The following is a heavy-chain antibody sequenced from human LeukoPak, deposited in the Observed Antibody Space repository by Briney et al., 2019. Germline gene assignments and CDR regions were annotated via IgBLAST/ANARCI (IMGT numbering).Heavy chain of an antibody. D-gene: IGHD3-16*02. CDR1: GYSISSPNW. CDR2: IYYSGST. J-gene: IGHJ5*02. CDR3: ARDGAGMITFGGVIVTTRWFDP. V-gene: IGHV4-38-2*02. Sequence: PSETLSLTCAVSGYSISSPNWWGWVRQPPGRGLEWIGSIYYSGSTYYNPSLKSRVTISVDTSKNQFSLKLSSVTVADTAVYYCARDGAGMITFGGVIVTTRWFDPWGQGTPVTVSS.